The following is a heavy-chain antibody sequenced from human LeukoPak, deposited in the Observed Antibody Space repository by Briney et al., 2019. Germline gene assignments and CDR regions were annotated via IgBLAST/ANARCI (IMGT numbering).Heavy chain of an antibody. V-gene: IGHV4-39*01. CDR3: ARGYSYDSRNWFDP. CDR2: IYYSGST. D-gene: IGHD3-22*01. J-gene: IGHJ5*02. CDR1: GGSISSSSYY. Sequence: TPSETLSLTCTVSGGSISSSSYYWGWIRQPPGKGLEWIGSIYYSGSTYYNPSLKSRVTISVDTSKNQFSLKLSSVTAADTAVYYCARGYSYDSRNWFDPWGQGTLVTVSS.